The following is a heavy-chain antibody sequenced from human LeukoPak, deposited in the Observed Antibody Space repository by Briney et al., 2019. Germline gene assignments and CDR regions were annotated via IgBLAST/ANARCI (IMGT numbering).Heavy chain of an antibody. CDR2: IYSGGST. J-gene: IGHJ3*02. D-gene: IGHD1-26*01. CDR1: GLTVSSNY. CDR3: ARDQVGAMRHDAFDI. V-gene: IGHV3-66*01. Sequence: GGSLRLSCAASGLTVSSNYMSWVRQAPGKGLEWVSVIYSGGSTYYADSVKGRFTISRDNSKSTLYLQMNSLRAEDTAVYYCARDQVGAMRHDAFDIWGQGTMVTVSS.